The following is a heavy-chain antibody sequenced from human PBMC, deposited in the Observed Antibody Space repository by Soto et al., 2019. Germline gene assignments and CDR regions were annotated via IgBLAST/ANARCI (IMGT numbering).Heavy chain of an antibody. CDR3: ARGRGDTAISLFDY. CDR2: ISPYNGNT. D-gene: IGHD5-18*01. V-gene: IGHV1-18*01. Sequence: QVQLVQSGAEVKKPGASVKVACRASGYTFTSYGISWVRQAPGQGLEWMGWISPYNGNTNYAQKFQGRVTMTTDTSTSTAYTELRSLRSDDTAVYYCARGRGDTAISLFDYWGQGTLVTVSS. J-gene: IGHJ4*02. CDR1: GYTFTSYG.